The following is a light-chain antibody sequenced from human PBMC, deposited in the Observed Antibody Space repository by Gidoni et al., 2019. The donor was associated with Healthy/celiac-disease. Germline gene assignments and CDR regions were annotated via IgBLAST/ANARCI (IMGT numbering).Light chain of an antibody. Sequence: DIVMTQSPDSLAVSLGERATINCNSSQSVLYSSNNKNYLAWYQQKPGQPPKLLIYWASTRESGVPDRFSGSGSGTDFTLTISSLQAEDVAVYYCQQYYSTRLTFXGXTKVEIK. V-gene: IGKV4-1*01. CDR3: QQYYSTRLT. J-gene: IGKJ4*01. CDR2: WAS. CDR1: QSVLYSSNNKNY.